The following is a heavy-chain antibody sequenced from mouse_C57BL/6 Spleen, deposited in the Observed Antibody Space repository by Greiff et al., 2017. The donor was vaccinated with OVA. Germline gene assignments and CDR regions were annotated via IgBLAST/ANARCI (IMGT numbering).Heavy chain of an antibody. CDR1: GFSFNTYA. CDR2: IRSKSNNYAT. D-gene: IGHD2-3*01. CDR3: VRLPNYDGYYDYAMDY. J-gene: IGHJ4*01. Sequence: EVQGVESGGGLVQPKGSLKLSCAASGFSFNTYAMNWVRQAPGKGLEWVARIRSKSNNYATYYADSVKDRFTISRDDSESMLYLQMNNLRTEDTAMYYGVRLPNYDGYYDYAMDYWGQGTSVTVSS. V-gene: IGHV10-1*01.